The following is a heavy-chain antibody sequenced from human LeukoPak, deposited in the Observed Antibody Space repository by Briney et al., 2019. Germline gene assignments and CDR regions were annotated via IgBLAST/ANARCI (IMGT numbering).Heavy chain of an antibody. V-gene: IGHV3-23*01. Sequence: GGSLRLSCAASGFTFSSYAMTWVRQAPEKGLEWVSAISGSGGSTYYADSVKGRFTISRDNSKNTLYLQMNSLRAEDTAVYYCAKVQGLALYYYYGMDVWGQGTTVTVSS. CDR2: ISGSGGST. D-gene: IGHD6-19*01. J-gene: IGHJ6*02. CDR1: GFTFSSYA. CDR3: AKVQGLALYYYYGMDV.